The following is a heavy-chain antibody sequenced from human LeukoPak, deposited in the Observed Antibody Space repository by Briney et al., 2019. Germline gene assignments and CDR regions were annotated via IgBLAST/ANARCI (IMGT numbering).Heavy chain of an antibody. Sequence: GGSLRLSCAASGLTFSSFWMIGLRQAPGKGLEWVANIKQDGSEKYYVDSVKGRFTISRDNAKNSLYLQMNSLRVEDTAVYYCARGEYYYAGGDWGQGTLVTVSS. V-gene: IGHV3-7*04. CDR3: ARGEYYYAGGD. CDR1: GLTFSSFW. J-gene: IGHJ1*01. D-gene: IGHD3-10*01. CDR2: IKQDGSEK.